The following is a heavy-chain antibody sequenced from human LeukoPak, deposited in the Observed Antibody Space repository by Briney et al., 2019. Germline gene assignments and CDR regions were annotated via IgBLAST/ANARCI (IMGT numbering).Heavy chain of an antibody. CDR2: VNSDGSST. D-gene: IGHD2-15*01. J-gene: IGHJ4*02. CDR1: GFTFSSYW. CDR3: ARGSVVAANLDF. V-gene: IGHV3-74*01. Sequence: GGSLRLSCAASGFTFSSYWMHWVRHAPGKGLVWVSRVNSDGSSTTYADSVKGRFTISRDNAKNSLFLQMNTLRADDAAVYYCARGSVVAANLDFWGQGTLITVS.